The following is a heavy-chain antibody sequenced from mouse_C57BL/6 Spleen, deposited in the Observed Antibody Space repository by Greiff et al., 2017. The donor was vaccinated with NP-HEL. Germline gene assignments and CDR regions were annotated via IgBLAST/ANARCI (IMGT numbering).Heavy chain of an antibody. CDR3: ARHEDGLYYGNYYFDY. CDR1: GYTFTEYT. CDR2: FYPGSGSI. J-gene: IGHJ2*01. D-gene: IGHD2-1*01. V-gene: IGHV1-62-2*01. Sequence: QVQLQQSGAELVKPGASVKLSCKASGYTFTEYTIHWVKQRSGQGLEWIGWFYPGSGSIKYNEKFKDKATLTADKSSSTVYMELSRLTSEDSAVYFCARHEDGLYYGNYYFDYWGQGTTLTVSS.